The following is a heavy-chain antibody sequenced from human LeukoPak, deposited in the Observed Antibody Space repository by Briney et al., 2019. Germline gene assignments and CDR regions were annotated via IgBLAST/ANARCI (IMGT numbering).Heavy chain of an antibody. V-gene: IGHV1-46*01. Sequence: ASVKVSCKASGYTFTSYYMHWVRQAPGQGLEWMGIINPSGGSTSYAQKFQGRVTMNRDTSTSTVYMELSSLRSEDTAVYYCARDLRGYSYYYGMDVWGQGTTVTVSS. CDR1: GYTFTSYY. J-gene: IGHJ6*02. D-gene: IGHD5-12*01. CDR3: ARDLRGYSYYYGMDV. CDR2: INPSGGST.